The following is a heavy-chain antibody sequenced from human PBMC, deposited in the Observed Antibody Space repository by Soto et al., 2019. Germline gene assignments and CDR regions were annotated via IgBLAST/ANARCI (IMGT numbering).Heavy chain of an antibody. D-gene: IGHD6-13*01. CDR2: IFYTGST. CDR3: ARHKTIGAAAGKGWFDP. J-gene: IGHJ5*02. Sequence: SETLSLTCTVSGGSISGYYWSWIRQPPGKGLEWIGSIFYTGSTYYSPSLKGRLIISVDPSKNQFSLKLTSVTAADTAMYYCARHKTIGAAAGKGWFDPWGQGTLVNVSS. CDR1: GGSISGYY. V-gene: IGHV4-59*05.